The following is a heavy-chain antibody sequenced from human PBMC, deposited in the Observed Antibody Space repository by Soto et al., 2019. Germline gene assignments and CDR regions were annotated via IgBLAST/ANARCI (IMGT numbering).Heavy chain of an antibody. V-gene: IGHV4-4*02. J-gene: IGHJ6*02. Sequence: PSETLSLTCAVSGGSISSSNWWSWVRQPPGKGLEWIGEIYHSGSTNYNPSLKSRVTISVDKSKNQFSLKLSSVTAADTAVYYCARDSPRGHSYGYGYYYYGMDVWGQGTTVTVSS. D-gene: IGHD5-18*01. CDR2: IYHSGST. CDR3: ARDSPRGHSYGYGYYYYGMDV. CDR1: GGSISSSNW.